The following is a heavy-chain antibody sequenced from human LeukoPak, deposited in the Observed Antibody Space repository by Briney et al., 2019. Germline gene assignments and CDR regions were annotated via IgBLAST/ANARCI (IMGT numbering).Heavy chain of an antibody. Sequence: PSETLSLTCTVSGGSISSYYWSWIRQPPGKGLEWIGYIYYSGSTNYNPSLKSRVTISVDTSKNQFSLKLSSVTAADTAVYYCARHEDYGDYFIVFDYWGQGTLVTVSS. CDR3: ARHEDYGDYFIVFDY. D-gene: IGHD4-17*01. CDR2: IYYSGST. J-gene: IGHJ4*02. V-gene: IGHV4-59*08. CDR1: GGSISSYY.